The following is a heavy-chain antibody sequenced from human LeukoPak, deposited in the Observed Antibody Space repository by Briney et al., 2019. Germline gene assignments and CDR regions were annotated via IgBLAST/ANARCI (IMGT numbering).Heavy chain of an antibody. CDR1: GFTFSSYA. J-gene: IGHJ4*02. Sequence: QRGGSLRLSCAASGFTFSSYAMSWVRQAPGKGLEWVANIKQDGSEKYYVDSVKGRFTISRDNAKNSLYLQMNSLRAEDTAVYYCARVGGGRGYDYFDYWGQGTLVTVSS. CDR2: IKQDGSEK. D-gene: IGHD5-12*01. V-gene: IGHV3-7*05. CDR3: ARVGGGRGYDYFDY.